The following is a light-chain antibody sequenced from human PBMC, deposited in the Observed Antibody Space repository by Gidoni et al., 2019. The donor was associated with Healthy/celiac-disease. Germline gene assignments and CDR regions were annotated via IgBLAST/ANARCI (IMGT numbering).Light chain of an antibody. CDR3: QAWDSSTAVV. Sequence: SYDLTQPPLVSVSSGLTASITCSGDNLGDKYACWYQQKPGQSPVLVIYQDSKRPSGIPERFSGSNSGNTATLTISGTQAMDEADYYCQAWDSSTAVVFGGGTKLTVL. V-gene: IGLV3-1*01. CDR1: NLGDKY. J-gene: IGLJ2*01. CDR2: QDS.